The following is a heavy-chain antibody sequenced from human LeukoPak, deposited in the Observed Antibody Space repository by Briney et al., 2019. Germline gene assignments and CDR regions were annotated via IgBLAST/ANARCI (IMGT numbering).Heavy chain of an antibody. CDR2: IYYSGST. D-gene: IGHD4-17*01. CDR1: GGSISSSSYY. Sequence: SETLSLTCTVSGGSISSSSYYWGWIRQPPGKGLEWIGSIYYSGSTYYNPSLKSRVTISVDTSKNQFSLKLSSVTAADTAVYYCAREASHHGDYEYYFDYWGQGTLVTVSS. J-gene: IGHJ4*02. V-gene: IGHV4-39*07. CDR3: AREASHHGDYEYYFDY.